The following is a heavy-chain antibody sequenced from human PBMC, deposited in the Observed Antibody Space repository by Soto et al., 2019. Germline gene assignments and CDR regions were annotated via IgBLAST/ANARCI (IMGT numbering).Heavy chain of an antibody. V-gene: IGHV1-69*13. Sequence: ASVKVYCKASGGTFDNYAVSWVRQAPGQGLEWMGGIIPMFETVNYAQRFQGRLTIAADESTSTAYMELTSLTSADTAIYFCARGLRTGNYGMDVWGQGTTVTVSS. CDR3: ARGLRTGNYGMDV. CDR2: IIPMFETV. D-gene: IGHD2-15*01. CDR1: GGTFDNYA. J-gene: IGHJ6*02.